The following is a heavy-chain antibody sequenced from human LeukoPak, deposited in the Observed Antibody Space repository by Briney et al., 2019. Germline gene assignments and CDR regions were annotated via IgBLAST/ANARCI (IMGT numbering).Heavy chain of an antibody. D-gene: IGHD3-3*01. CDR1: GFTFGDYA. CDR3: TTDLWSGYFALFDY. J-gene: IGHJ4*02. V-gene: IGHV3-49*03. CDR2: IRSKAYGGTT. Sequence: GGSLRLSCTASGFTFGDYAMSWFRQAPGKGLEWVGFIRSKAYGGTTEYAASVKGRFTISRDDSKNTLYLQMNSLKTEDTAVYYCTTDLWSGYFALFDYWGQGTLVTVSS.